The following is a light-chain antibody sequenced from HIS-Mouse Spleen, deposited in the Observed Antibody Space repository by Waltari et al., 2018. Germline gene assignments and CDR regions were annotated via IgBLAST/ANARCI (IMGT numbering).Light chain of an antibody. CDR1: SSDAGGYNY. CDR2: DVS. CDR3: CSYAGSYTYV. V-gene: IGLV2-11*01. J-gene: IGLJ1*01. Sequence: QSALTQPRSVSGSPGQSVTISCTATSSDAGGYNYVSWYQQHPGKAPKLMIYDVSKRPSGVPDRFSGSKSGNTASLTISGLQAEDEADYYCCSYAGSYTYVFGTGTKVTVL.